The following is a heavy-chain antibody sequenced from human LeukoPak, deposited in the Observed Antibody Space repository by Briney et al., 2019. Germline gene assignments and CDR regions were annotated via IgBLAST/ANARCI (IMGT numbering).Heavy chain of an antibody. CDR3: ARDLTYYYDSSGYPHYFDY. CDR1: GGSISSSSYY. J-gene: IGHJ4*02. Sequence: SETLSLTCTVSGGSISSSSYYWGWIRQPPGKGLEWIGSIYYSGSTYYNPSLKSRVTISVDTSKNQFSLKLSSVTAADTAVYYCARDLTYYYDSSGYPHYFDYWGQGTLVTVSS. CDR2: IYYSGST. D-gene: IGHD3-22*01. V-gene: IGHV4-39*07.